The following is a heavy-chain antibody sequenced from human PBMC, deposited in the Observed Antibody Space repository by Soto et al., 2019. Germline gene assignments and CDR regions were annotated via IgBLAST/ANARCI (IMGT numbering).Heavy chain of an antibody. Sequence: EVQLVESGGGLVQPGGSLRLSCAASGFTFSSYSMNCVRQAPGKGLEWVSYISSSSSTIDYAVAVKGRFTISIDNAKNSLYLQMNSLRDEDTAVYYCARDMPTVTASYYDGTDVWGQGNTVTVSS. D-gene: IGHD4-4*01. CDR1: GFTFSSYS. CDR3: ARDMPTVTASYYDGTDV. J-gene: IGHJ6*02. V-gene: IGHV3-48*02. CDR2: ISSSSSTI.